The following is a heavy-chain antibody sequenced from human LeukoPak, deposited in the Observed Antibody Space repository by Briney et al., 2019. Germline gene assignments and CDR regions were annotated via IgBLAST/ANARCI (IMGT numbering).Heavy chain of an antibody. CDR2: INRSGRKK. V-gene: IGHV3-7*01. Sequence: GGSLRLSCAASGFSFSNYWMSWVRQAPGKGLEWVANINRSGRKKYYLDSVRGRFTISRDNAKNSLYLEVNSLRAEDTAVYYCARDRPYFDSSDFSPRDYWGQGTLVSVSS. J-gene: IGHJ4*02. D-gene: IGHD3-22*01. CDR1: GFSFSNYW. CDR3: ARDRPYFDSSDFSPRDY.